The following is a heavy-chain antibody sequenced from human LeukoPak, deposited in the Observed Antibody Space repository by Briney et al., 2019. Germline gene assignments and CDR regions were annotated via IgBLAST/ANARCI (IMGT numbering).Heavy chain of an antibody. V-gene: IGHV4-59*01. J-gene: IGHJ3*02. CDR1: GGSISSYY. CDR3: ARFVDAFDI. CDR2: IYYSGST. Sequence: SETLSLTCTVSGGSISSYYWSWIRQPPGKGLEWIGYIYYSGSTNNNPSLKSRVTISVDTSKNQFSLKLSSVTAADTAVYYCARFVDAFDIWGQGTMVTVSS.